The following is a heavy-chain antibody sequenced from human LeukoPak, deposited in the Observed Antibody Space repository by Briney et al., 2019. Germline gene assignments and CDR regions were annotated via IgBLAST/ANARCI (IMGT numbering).Heavy chain of an antibody. J-gene: IGHJ4*02. D-gene: IGHD1-7*01. Sequence: SETLSLTCTVSGGSISSYYWSWIRQPPGKGLEWIGYIYYSGSTNYNPSLKSRVTISVDTSKNQFSLKLSSVTAADTAVYYCARLLELRGGYFDYWGQGTLVTVSS. CDR2: IYYSGST. CDR1: GGSISSYY. V-gene: IGHV4-59*01. CDR3: ARLLELRGGYFDY.